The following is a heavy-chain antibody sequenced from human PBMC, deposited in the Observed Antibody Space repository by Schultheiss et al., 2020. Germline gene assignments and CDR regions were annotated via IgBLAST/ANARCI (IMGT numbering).Heavy chain of an antibody. J-gene: IGHJ4*02. CDR3: ARFRGYDILTGYPFDY. CDR2: INWNGGST. D-gene: IGHD3-9*01. V-gene: IGHV3-20*01. CDR1: GFTFDDYG. Sequence: GGSLRLSCAASGFTFDDYGMSWVRQAPGKGLEWVSGINWNGGSTGYADSVKGRFTISRDNAKNSLYLQMNSLRAEDTALYHCARFRGYDILTGYPFDYWGQGTLVTVYS.